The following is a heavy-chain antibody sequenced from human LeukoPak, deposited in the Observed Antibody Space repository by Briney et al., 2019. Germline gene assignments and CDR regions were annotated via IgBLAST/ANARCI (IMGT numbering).Heavy chain of an antibody. CDR2: INHSGST. D-gene: IGHD6-13*01. V-gene: IGHV4-34*01. CDR1: GGSFSGYY. CDR3: ARGLLAAGTDDY. J-gene: IGHJ4*02. Sequence: SETLSLTCAVYGGSFSGYYWSWIRQPPGKGLEWIGEINHSGSTNYNPSLKSRVTISVDTSKNQFSLKLSSVTAADTAVYYCARGLLAAGTDDYWGQGTLVTVSS.